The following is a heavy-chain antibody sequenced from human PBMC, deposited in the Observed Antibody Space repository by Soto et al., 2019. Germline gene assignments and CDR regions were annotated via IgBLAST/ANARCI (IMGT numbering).Heavy chain of an antibody. CDR1: GGSISSSNW. J-gene: IGHJ6*02. V-gene: IGHV4-4*02. Sequence: SETLSLTCAVSGGSISSSNWWSWVRQPPGKGLEWIGEIYHSGSTNYNPSLKSRVTISVDKSKNQFSLKLSSVTAADTAVYYCARGCYDFWSAMDVWGQGTTVTVSS. CDR2: IYHSGST. CDR3: ARGCYDFWSAMDV. D-gene: IGHD3-3*01.